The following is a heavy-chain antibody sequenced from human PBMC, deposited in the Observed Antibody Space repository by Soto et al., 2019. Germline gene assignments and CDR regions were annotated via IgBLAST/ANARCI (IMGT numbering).Heavy chain of an antibody. CDR1: GYTFTGHY. CDR3: GRGRSGQIVVFY. V-gene: IGHV1-2*02. D-gene: IGHD3-3*01. CDR2: IGPESGAT. J-gene: IGHJ4*02. Sequence: ASVKVSCKASGYTFTGHYIHWVRQAPEQGPEWMGEIGPESGATRYAQTFRGRVTMTMDSSITTVYMELKNLSPDDTAVYYCGRGRSGQIVVFYWGQGTPVTVSS.